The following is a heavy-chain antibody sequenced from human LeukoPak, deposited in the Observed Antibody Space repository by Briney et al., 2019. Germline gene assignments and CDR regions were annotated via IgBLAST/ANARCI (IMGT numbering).Heavy chain of an antibody. V-gene: IGHV3-23*01. CDR2: ISGSGGST. D-gene: IGHD2-15*01. CDR3: AKGVEVVVVAATHDY. J-gene: IGHJ4*02. Sequence: GGSLRLSCAASGFTFSSYAMSWVRQAPGKGLEWVSAISGSGGSTYYADSVKGRFTVSRDNSKNTLYLQMNSLRAEDTAVYYCAKGVEVVVVAATHDYWGQGTLVTVSS. CDR1: GFTFSSYA.